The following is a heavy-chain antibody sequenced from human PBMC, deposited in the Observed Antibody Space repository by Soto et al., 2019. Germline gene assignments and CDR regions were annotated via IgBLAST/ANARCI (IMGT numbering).Heavy chain of an antibody. Sequence: EVQVVESGGGLVQPGGSLRLSCAASGFSVTNNYMNWVRQAPGKGLEWVSIIDIGGNTYYADSVKDRFTISRDNSRNTLYLHMDSLRAEDTAVYYCARGRGSTGYLGREHYFDYWGQGTRVTVSP. CDR1: GFSVTNNY. V-gene: IGHV3-66*01. D-gene: IGHD2-2*01. CDR2: IDIGGNT. J-gene: IGHJ4*02. CDR3: ARGRGSTGYLGREHYFDY.